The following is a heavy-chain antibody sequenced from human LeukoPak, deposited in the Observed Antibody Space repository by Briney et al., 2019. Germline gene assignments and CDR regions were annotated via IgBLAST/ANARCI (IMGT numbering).Heavy chain of an antibody. CDR3: ARSLGGHSSGWFYFDY. Sequence: GSLRLSCAASGFTVSGSYMSWVRQAPGKGLEWVSAISGSGGSTYYADSVKGRFTISRDNAKNAVHLQLNRLRAEDTAVYYCARSLGGHSSGWFYFDYWGQGTLVTVSS. D-gene: IGHD6-19*01. V-gene: IGHV3-23*01. CDR2: ISGSGGST. J-gene: IGHJ4*02. CDR1: GFTVSGSY.